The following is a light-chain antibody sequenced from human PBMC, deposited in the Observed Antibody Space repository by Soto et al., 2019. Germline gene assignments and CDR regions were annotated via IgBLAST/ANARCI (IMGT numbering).Light chain of an antibody. CDR2: YDS. V-gene: IGLV3-21*04. CDR1: NIGNKT. Sequence: SYELTQPPSVSVAPGKTARITCGGNNIGNKTVHWYQQKPGQAPVLVIFYDSDRPPGIPERFSGTNSGNTATLTISRVEAGDEADYYCQVWDSSSDHWLFGGGTKLTVL. J-gene: IGLJ2*01. CDR3: QVWDSSSDHWL.